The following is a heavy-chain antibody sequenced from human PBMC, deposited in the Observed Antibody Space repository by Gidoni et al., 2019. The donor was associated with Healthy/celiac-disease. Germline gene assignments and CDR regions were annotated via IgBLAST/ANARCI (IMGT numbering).Heavy chain of an antibody. CDR2: IYYSGST. Sequence: QLQLQESGPGLVKPSETLSLTCTVSGGSISSSSYYWGWIRQPPGKGLEWIGSIYYSGSTSYNPSLKSRVTISVDTSKNQFSLKLSSVTAADTAVYYCARLGEHNWFDPWGQGTLVTVSS. V-gene: IGHV4-39*01. D-gene: IGHD3-10*01. J-gene: IGHJ5*02. CDR3: ARLGEHNWFDP. CDR1: GGSISSSSYY.